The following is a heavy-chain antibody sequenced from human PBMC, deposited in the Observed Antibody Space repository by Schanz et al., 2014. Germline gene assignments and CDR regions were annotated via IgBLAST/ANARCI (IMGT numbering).Heavy chain of an antibody. CDR2: ISNNGDST. CDR3: AKYRGYYRVSGSYRELEY. Sequence: VQLVESGGDLVQPGGSLRLSCSASGFTFSTFAMHWVRQAPGKGLEYISAISNNGDSTYYADSVKGRFTISRDNAKNSLFLQMNSLRAEDTAVYYCAKYRGYYRVSGSYRELEYWGQGTLVTVSS. J-gene: IGHJ4*02. V-gene: IGHV3-64*04. CDR1: GFTFSTFA. D-gene: IGHD3-10*01.